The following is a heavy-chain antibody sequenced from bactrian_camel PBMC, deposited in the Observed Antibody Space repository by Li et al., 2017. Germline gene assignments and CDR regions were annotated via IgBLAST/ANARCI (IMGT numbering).Heavy chain of an antibody. CDR3: ASTPWIVRGYCRTARRLEPLFTF. J-gene: IGHJ4*01. D-gene: IGHD8*01. CDR1: GSIYGDAC. CDR2: IDSDGIA. V-gene: IGHV3S53*01. Sequence: HVQLVESGGGSVQAGGSLRLSCGASGSIYGDACVGWLRQAPGKEREGVAAIDSDGIASYADSVKGRFTISVDNADNTLDLEMTDLRPEDTDVYYCASTPWIVRGYCRTARRLEPLFTFWGQGTQVTVS.